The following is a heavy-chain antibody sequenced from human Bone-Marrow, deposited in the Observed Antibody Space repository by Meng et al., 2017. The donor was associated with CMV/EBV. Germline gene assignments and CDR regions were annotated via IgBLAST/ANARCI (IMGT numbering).Heavy chain of an antibody. CDR3: ARASDGYGRGSSD. Sequence: GGSLRLSCAASGFTFSDYAMNWVRQAPGKGLEWVSGISRNSGAIGYADSVKGRFTISRDNAKNSLNLQMNSLRAEDTAVYYCARASDGYGRGSSDWGQGTLITVSS. D-gene: IGHD5-24*01. V-gene: IGHV3-9*01. CDR1: GFTFSDYA. J-gene: IGHJ4*02. CDR2: ISRNSGAI.